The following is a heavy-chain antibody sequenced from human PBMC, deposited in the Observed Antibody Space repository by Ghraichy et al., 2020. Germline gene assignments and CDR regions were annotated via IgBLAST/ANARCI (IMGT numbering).Heavy chain of an antibody. J-gene: IGHJ4*02. CDR3: AKAITSSSGWYDY. V-gene: IGHV3-23*01. Sequence: GESLNISCAASGFTFSSYAMSWVRQAPGKGLEWVSAISGSGGSTYYADSVKGRFTISRDNSKNTLYLQMNSLRAEDTAVYYCAKAITSSSGWYDYWGQGTLVTVSS. CDR2: ISGSGGST. D-gene: IGHD6-19*01. CDR1: GFTFSSYA.